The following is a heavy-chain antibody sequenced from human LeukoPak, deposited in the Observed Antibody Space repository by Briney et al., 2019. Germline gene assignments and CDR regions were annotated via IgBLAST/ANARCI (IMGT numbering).Heavy chain of an antibody. J-gene: IGHJ4*02. CDR3: ARGWLQSFDY. CDR1: GFTYSSYE. V-gene: IGHV3-48*03. CDR2: ISSSATTI. Sequence: PGGSLRLSCAASGFTYSSYEMNWVRQAPGEALEWLSYISSSATTIYYADSVKGRLTISRDNAKNSLYLQMYSLRAEDTAVYYCARGWLQSFDYWGQGTLVTVSS. D-gene: IGHD5-24*01.